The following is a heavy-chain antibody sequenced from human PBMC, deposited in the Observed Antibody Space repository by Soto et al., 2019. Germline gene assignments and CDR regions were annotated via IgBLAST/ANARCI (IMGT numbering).Heavy chain of an antibody. CDR2: ISYSGSP. Sequence: SETLSLTCTVSGGSISSCGYYWSWIRQHPGKGQERIGYISYSGSPYYNPSLKSRVTVSGDTCKGQFSLNLSSVTAADTAVYCCARGYTVTTRFDSWGPGTLVTVSS. J-gene: IGHJ4*02. V-gene: IGHV4-31*03. CDR1: GGSISSCGYY. CDR3: ARGYTVTTRFDS. D-gene: IGHD4-17*01.